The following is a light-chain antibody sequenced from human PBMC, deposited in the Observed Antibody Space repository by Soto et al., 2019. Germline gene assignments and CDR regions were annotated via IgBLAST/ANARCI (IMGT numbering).Light chain of an antibody. J-gene: IGKJ1*01. CDR2: DAS. CDR1: QSISSW. V-gene: IGKV1-5*01. CDR3: QQYNSYST. Sequence: DIQMTQSPSTLSASVGDRVTITCRASQSISSWLAWYQQKPGKAPKLLIYDASSLESGVPSRFSGSSSGTEFTLTISSLQPDEFATYYCQQYNSYSTFGQGTKVDIK.